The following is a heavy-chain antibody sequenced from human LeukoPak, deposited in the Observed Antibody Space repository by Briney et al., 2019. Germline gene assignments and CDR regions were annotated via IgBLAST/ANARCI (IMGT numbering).Heavy chain of an antibody. V-gene: IGHV3-21*01. D-gene: IGHD1-26*01. CDR1: GFTFSSYA. CDR2: ISGSGGST. Sequence: GGSLRLSCAASGFTFSSYAMHWVRQAPGKGLEWVSAISGSGGSTYYADSVKGRFTISRDNAKNSLYLQMNSLRAEDTAVYYCARARTRYSGSYGGAFDIWGQGTMVTVSS. J-gene: IGHJ3*02. CDR3: ARARTRYSGSYGGAFDI.